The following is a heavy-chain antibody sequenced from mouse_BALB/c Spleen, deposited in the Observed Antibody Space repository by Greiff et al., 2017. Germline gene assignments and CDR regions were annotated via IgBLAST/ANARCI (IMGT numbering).Heavy chain of an antibody. D-gene: IGHD4-1*01. Sequence: VKLQESGPGLVAPSQSLSITCTVSGFSLNSYGVHWVRQPPGKGLEWLGVIWAGGSTNYNSALMSRLSISTDNSKSQVFLKRNSLQTDDTAMYYWARDLGRDAMDYWGEGTSVTVAS. CDR1: GFSLNSYG. CDR2: IWAGGST. V-gene: IGHV2-9*02. J-gene: IGHJ4*01. CDR3: ARDLGRDAMDY.